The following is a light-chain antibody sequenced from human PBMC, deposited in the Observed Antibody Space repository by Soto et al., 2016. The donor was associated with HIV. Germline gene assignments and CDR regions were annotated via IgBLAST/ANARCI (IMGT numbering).Light chain of an antibody. CDR1: DIGSKS. Sequence: SYELPQPPSVSVAPGKTARITCGGNDIGSKSVHWYQQKPGQAPVLVVYDDDDRPSGIPERFSGSSSGNTATQTISRVEIGDEADYYCQVWDSSSDHWVFGGGTKLTVL. CDR3: QVWDSSSDHWV. V-gene: IGLV3-21*01. CDR2: DDD. J-gene: IGLJ3*02.